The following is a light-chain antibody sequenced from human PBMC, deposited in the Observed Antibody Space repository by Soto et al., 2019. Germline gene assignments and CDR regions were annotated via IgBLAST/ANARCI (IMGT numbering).Light chain of an antibody. Sequence: EIVLTQSPGTLSLSPGERATLSCRASQSVRSSYLAWYQQKPGQAPRLLIYGASSRATGIPDRFSGSGSGTDFTLTISSLDPEDFAVYYCHQYGSSPPPTFGQGTKVEI. J-gene: IGKJ1*01. CDR3: HQYGSSPPPT. CDR2: GAS. V-gene: IGKV3-20*01. CDR1: QSVRSSY.